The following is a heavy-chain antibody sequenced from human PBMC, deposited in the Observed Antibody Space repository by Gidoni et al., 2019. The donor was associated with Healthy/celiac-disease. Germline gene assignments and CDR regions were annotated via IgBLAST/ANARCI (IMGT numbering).Heavy chain of an antibody. J-gene: IGHJ4*02. Sequence: QVQLVESGGGVVQPGRSLRLSCAASGFTFSSYGMHWVRQAPGKGLEWVAVIWYDGSNKYYADSVKGRFTISRDNSKNTLYLQMNSLRAEDTAVYYCARGAPGVSGSYYFDYWGQGTLVTVSS. V-gene: IGHV3-33*01. CDR1: GFTFSSYG. CDR2: IWYDGSNK. CDR3: ARGAPGVSGSYYFDY. D-gene: IGHD3-10*01.